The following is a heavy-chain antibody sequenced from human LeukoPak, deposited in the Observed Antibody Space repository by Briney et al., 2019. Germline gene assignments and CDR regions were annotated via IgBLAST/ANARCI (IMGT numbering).Heavy chain of an antibody. Sequence: ASVKVSCKASGYTFINFALHWVRQAPGQGLEWMGWINAGNGNTKYSQKFLGRVTITRDTSANTTYMELTSLRSDDTAVYYCASAGDFWSGYPSYYWGQGTLVTVSS. CDR1: GYTFINFA. J-gene: IGHJ4*02. CDR3: ASAGDFWSGYPSYY. CDR2: INAGNGNT. V-gene: IGHV1-3*01. D-gene: IGHD3-3*01.